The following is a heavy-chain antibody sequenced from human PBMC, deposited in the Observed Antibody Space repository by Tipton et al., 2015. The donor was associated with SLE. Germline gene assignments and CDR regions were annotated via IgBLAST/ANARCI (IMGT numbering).Heavy chain of an antibody. Sequence: TLSLTCTVSGGSISPFYWSWIRWPPGKGLEWIGHIHFRGSTEYNPSLKSRVTISVDTSKNQFSLRLSSVTAADTAAYYCVRHGQTVQATFDHWGQGALVTVSS. CDR3: VRHGQTVQATFDH. CDR2: IHFRGST. CDR1: GGSISPFY. D-gene: IGHD1-26*01. V-gene: IGHV4-59*08. J-gene: IGHJ4*02.